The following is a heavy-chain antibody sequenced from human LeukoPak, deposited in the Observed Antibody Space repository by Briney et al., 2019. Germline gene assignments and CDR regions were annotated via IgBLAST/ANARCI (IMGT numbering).Heavy chain of an antibody. D-gene: IGHD5-24*01. V-gene: IGHV4-39*07. CDR2: IYYSGST. CDR3: ARGGRDGYNLGYYFDY. J-gene: IGHJ4*02. Sequence: SSETLSLTCTVSGGSISSISYYWGWIRQPPGKGLEWIGSIYYSGSTYYNPSLKSRVTISVDTSKNQFSLKLSSVTAADTAVYYCARGGRDGYNLGYYFDYWGQGTLVTVSS. CDR1: GGSISSISYY.